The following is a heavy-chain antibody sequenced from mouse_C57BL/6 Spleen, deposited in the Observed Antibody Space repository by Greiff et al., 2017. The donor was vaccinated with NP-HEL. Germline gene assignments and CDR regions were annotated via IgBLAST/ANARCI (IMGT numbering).Heavy chain of an antibody. CDR3: GGDYGGY. V-gene: IGHV1-82*01. D-gene: IGHD1-1*01. CDR1: GYAFSSSW. J-gene: IGHJ2*01. Sequence: QVQLKESGPELVKPGASVKISCKASGYAFSSSWMNWVKQRPGQGLEWIGRIYPGDGDTNYNGKFKGKATLTADKSSSTAYMQLSSLTSEDSAVYCCGGDYGGYWGQGTTLTVSS. CDR2: IYPGDGDT.